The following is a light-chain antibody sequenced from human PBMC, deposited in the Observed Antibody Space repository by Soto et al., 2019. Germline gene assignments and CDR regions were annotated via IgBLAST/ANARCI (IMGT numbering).Light chain of an antibody. J-gene: IGKJ4*01. CDR1: QGIISW. CDR2: AAS. Sequence: DIQMTQSPSSVSASVGDRVTITCRASQGIISWIARYQQKPGKAPKLLIYAASSLQSGVPSRFSGSGSGTDFTLTISRLQPEDFATYYCQQANSFPRTVGGGTKVEIK. V-gene: IGKV1D-12*01. CDR3: QQANSFPRT.